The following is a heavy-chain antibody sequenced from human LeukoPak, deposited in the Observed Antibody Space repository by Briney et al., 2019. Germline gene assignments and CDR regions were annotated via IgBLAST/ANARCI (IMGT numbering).Heavy chain of an antibody. V-gene: IGHV3-11*01. CDR3: AREWLSITGPQDV. CDR2: ISSSGSTI. CDR1: GFTFSDYY. Sequence: GGSLRLFCAASGFTFSDYYMSWIRQAPGKGLEWVSYISSSGSTIYYADSVKGRFTISRDNAKNSLYLQMNSLRAEDTAVYYCAREWLSITGPQDVWGKGTTVTVSS. D-gene: IGHD1-20*01. J-gene: IGHJ6*04.